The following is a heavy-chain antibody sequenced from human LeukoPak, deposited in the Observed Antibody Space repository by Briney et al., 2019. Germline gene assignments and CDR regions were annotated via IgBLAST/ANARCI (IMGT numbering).Heavy chain of an antibody. D-gene: IGHD6-19*01. CDR1: GYTFTGYY. CDR2: INPNSGGT. J-gene: IGHJ3*02. V-gene: IGHV1-2*02. Sequence: GASVKVTCKASGYTFTGYYMHWVRQAPGQGLEWMGWINPNSGGTNYAQKFQGRVTMTRDTSISTAYMELSRLRSDDTAVYYCAREGQWLTTDAFDIWGQGTMVTVSS. CDR3: AREGQWLTTDAFDI.